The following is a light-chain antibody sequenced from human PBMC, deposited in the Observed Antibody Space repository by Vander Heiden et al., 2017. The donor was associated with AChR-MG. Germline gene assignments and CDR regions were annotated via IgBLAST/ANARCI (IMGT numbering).Light chain of an antibody. Sequence: QSALTQPASVSGSPGQSITISCTGTSSHVGGYNYVSWYQQHPGKAPKLMIYDVSNRPSGVSKRFAGTKAGNTASLTISGLQAEDEADYYCSSYTSSSSWVFGGGTKLTVL. CDR2: DVS. J-gene: IGLJ3*02. CDR1: SSHVGGYNY. V-gene: IGLV2-14*01. CDR3: SSYTSSSSWV.